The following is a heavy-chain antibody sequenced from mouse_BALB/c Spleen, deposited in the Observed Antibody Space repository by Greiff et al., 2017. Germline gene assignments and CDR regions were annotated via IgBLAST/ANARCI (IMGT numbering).Heavy chain of an antibody. D-gene: IGHD2-14*01. CDR2: ISSGGST. J-gene: IGHJ3*01. Sequence: EVQGVESGGGLVKPGGSLKLSCAASGFTFSSYAMSWVRQTPEKRLEWVASISSGGSTYYPDSVKGRFTISRDNARNILYLQMSSLRSEDTAMYYCARGERYDVRFAYWGQGTLVTVSA. CDR3: ARGERYDVRFAY. V-gene: IGHV5-6-5*01. CDR1: GFTFSSYA.